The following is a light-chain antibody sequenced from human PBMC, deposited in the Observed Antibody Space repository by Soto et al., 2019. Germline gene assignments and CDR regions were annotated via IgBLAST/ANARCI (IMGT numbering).Light chain of an antibody. Sequence: QSALTQPASVSGSPGQSITISCTGTSSDVGTYNLVSWYQLHPGKVPKLIIYEVFKRPSGVSDRFSGSKSGNTASLTVSGLQPEDEAEYFCSSYSRSTNYVFGTGTKVTV. CDR1: SSDVGTYNL. J-gene: IGLJ1*01. V-gene: IGLV2-14*02. CDR2: EVF. CDR3: SSYSRSTNYV.